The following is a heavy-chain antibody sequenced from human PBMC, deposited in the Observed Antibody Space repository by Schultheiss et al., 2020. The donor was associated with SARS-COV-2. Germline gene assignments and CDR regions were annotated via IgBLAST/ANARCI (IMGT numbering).Heavy chain of an antibody. Sequence: ASVKVSCKASGYTFTSYAMHWVRQAPGQRLEWMGWINAGNGNTKYSQKFQGRVTITRDTSASTAYMELSSLRSEDTAVYYCASANYDILTGYYYYGMDVWGQGTTVTVSS. CDR1: GYTFTSYA. V-gene: IGHV1-3*01. CDR2: INAGNGNT. CDR3: ASANYDILTGYYYYGMDV. J-gene: IGHJ6*02. D-gene: IGHD3-9*01.